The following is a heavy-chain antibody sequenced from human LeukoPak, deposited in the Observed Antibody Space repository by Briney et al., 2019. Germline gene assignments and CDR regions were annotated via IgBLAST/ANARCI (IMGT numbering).Heavy chain of an antibody. CDR3: ARNYDSSGYYYYYYMDV. D-gene: IGHD3-22*01. CDR1: GFTVSSNY. Sequence: PGGSLRLSCAASGFTVSSNYMSWVRQAPGKGLEWVSVIYSGGSTYYADSVKGRFTISRDNSKNTLYLQMNSLRAEDTAVYYCARNYDSSGYYYYYYMDVWGKGTTVTISS. CDR2: IYSGGST. J-gene: IGHJ6*03. V-gene: IGHV3-66*01.